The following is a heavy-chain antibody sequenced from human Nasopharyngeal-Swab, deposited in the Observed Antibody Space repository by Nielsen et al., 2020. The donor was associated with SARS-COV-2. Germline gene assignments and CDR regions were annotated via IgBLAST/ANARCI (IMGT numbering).Heavy chain of an antibody. CDR3: ARARRTYGDYVFEGAFDI. CDR2: ISAYNGNT. CDR1: GGTFSSYG. V-gene: IGHV1-18*01. D-gene: IGHD4-17*01. Sequence: ASVKVSCKASGGTFSSYGISWVRQAPGQGLEWMGWISAYNGNTNYAQKLQGRVTMTTDTSTSTAYMELRSLRSDDTAVYYWARARRTYGDYVFEGAFDIWGQGTMVTVSS. J-gene: IGHJ3*02.